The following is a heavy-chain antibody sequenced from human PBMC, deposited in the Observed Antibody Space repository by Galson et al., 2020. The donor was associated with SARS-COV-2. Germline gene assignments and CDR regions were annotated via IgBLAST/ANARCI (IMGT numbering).Heavy chain of an antibody. Sequence: GESLKISCKGSGYSFTSYWIGWVRQMPGKGLEWMGIIYPGDSDTRYSPSFQGQVTISADKSISTAYLQWSSLKASDTAMYYCARQAQQQLVEAGAFDIWGQGTMVTVSS. D-gene: IGHD6-13*01. CDR1: GYSFTSYW. V-gene: IGHV5-51*01. J-gene: IGHJ3*02. CDR3: ARQAQQQLVEAGAFDI. CDR2: IYPGDSDT.